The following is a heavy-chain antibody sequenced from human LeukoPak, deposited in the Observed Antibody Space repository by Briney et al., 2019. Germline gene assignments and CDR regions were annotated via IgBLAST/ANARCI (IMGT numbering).Heavy chain of an antibody. J-gene: IGHJ4*02. CDR3: ASPRGYCSGGSCYYHFDY. CDR1: GGTFSSYA. Sequence: SVKVSCKASGGTFSSYAISWVRQAPGQGLEWMGGIIPIFGTANYAQKFQGRVTITADESTSTAYMELSSLRSEDTAVYYCASPRGYCSGGSCYYHFDYWGQGTQVTVSS. CDR2: IIPIFGTA. D-gene: IGHD2-15*01. V-gene: IGHV1-69*01.